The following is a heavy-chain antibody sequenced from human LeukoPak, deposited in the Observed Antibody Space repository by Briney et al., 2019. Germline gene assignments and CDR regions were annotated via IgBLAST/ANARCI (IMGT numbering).Heavy chain of an antibody. CDR3: AKRGYGLDY. CDR1: GFTFSSYD. J-gene: IGHJ4*02. Sequence: GGSLRLSCAASGFTFSSYDMHWVRQAPGKGLEWVAVISYDGSNKYYADSVKGLFTISRDNSKNTLYLQMNSLRAEDTAVYYCAKRGYGLDYWGQGTLVTVSS. CDR2: ISYDGSNK. D-gene: IGHD5-18*01. V-gene: IGHV3-30*18.